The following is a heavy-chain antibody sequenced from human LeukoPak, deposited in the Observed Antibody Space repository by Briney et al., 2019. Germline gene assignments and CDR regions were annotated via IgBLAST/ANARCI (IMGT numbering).Heavy chain of an antibody. CDR1: GYTFTGYY. J-gene: IGHJ5*02. D-gene: IGHD4-17*01. CDR2: INPNSGGT. Sequence: ASVKVSCKASGYTFTGYYMHWVRQAPGQGLEWMGWINPNSGGTNNAQKFQGRVTMTRDTSISTAYREVSTLRSDDTAVYYCARAMTTVTATWFDPWGQGTLVTVSS. CDR3: ARAMTTVTATWFDP. V-gene: IGHV1-2*02.